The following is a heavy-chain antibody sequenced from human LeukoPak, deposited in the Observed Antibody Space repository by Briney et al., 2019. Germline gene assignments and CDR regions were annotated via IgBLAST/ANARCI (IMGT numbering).Heavy chain of an antibody. CDR2: IYHSGST. Sequence: PSETLSLTCAVSGGSISSSHWWTWVRQPPGKGLEWIGEIYHSGSTNYNPSLKSRVTISVDKTKNQFSLKLSSVTAADTAVYYCARVIRGAAAGYDYWGQGTLVTVSS. CDR1: GGSISSSHW. D-gene: IGHD6-13*01. CDR3: ARVIRGAAAGYDY. V-gene: IGHV4-4*02. J-gene: IGHJ4*02.